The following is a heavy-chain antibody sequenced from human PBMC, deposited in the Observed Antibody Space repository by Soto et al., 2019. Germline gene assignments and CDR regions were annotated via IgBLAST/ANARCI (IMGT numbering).Heavy chain of an antibody. CDR2: ISSNGGTT. Sequence: EVQLAESGGGMVQPGGSLRLSCVASGFTFSSYDMHWVRQAPGKGLEYVSSISSNGGTTYYGNSVKGRFTISRDNSKTTLYVQMGSLRAEDMAVYYCVRRVSGNYDYWGQGTLVTVSS. V-gene: IGHV3-64*01. J-gene: IGHJ4*02. CDR1: GFTFSSYD. D-gene: IGHD1-7*01. CDR3: VRRVSGNYDY.